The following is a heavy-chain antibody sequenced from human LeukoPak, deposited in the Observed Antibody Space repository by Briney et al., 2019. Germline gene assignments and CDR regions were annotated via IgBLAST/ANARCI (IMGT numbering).Heavy chain of an antibody. Sequence: AGGSLRLSCAASGFTFSSYGMHWVRQAPGKGLEWVAVISYDGSNKYYADSVKGRFTISRDNSKNTLYLQMNSLRAEDTAVYYCARIYGSGSYLGYFDYWGQGTLVTVSS. D-gene: IGHD3-10*01. J-gene: IGHJ4*02. CDR3: ARIYGSGSYLGYFDY. CDR2: ISYDGSNK. V-gene: IGHV3-30*03. CDR1: GFTFSSYG.